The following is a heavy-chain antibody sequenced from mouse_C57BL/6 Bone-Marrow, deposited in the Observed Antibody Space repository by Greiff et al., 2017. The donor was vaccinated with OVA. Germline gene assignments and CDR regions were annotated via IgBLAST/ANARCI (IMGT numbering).Heavy chain of an antibody. CDR3: AREGDGYYDYFDY. J-gene: IGHJ2*01. CDR1: GYTFTGYW. Sequence: QVQLQQSGAELMKPGASVKLSCKATGYTFTGYWMHWVKQRPGRGLEWIGRIDPNSGGTKYNEKFKSKATLTVDKPSSTAYMQLSSLTSEDSAVYYCAREGDGYYDYFDYWGQGTTLTVSS. CDR2: IDPNSGGT. D-gene: IGHD2-3*01. V-gene: IGHV1-72*01.